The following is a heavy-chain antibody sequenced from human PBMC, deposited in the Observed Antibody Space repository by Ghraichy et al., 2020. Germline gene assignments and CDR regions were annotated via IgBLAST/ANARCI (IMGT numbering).Heavy chain of an antibody. Sequence: GGSLRLSCAASGFTFSSYSMNWVRQAPGKGLEWVSYISSSSSTIYYADSVKGRFTISRDNAKNSLYLQMNSLRAEDTAVYYCARETVTTRYYYYGMDVWGQGTTVTVSS. J-gene: IGHJ6*02. CDR3: ARETVTTRYYYYGMDV. CDR2: ISSSSSTI. V-gene: IGHV3-48*01. CDR1: GFTFSSYS. D-gene: IGHD4-17*01.